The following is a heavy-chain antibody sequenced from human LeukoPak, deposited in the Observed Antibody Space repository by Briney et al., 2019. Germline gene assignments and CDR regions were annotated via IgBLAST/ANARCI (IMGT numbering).Heavy chain of an antibody. CDR1: GGSISRYY. V-gene: IGHV4-59*01. CDR2: IYYSGST. CDR3: ARVGPENWFDP. Sequence: PSETLSLTCTVSGGSISRYYWSWIRQPPGGGLEWIGYIYYSGSTNYNPSLKSRVTISVDTSKNQFSLKLSSVTAADTAVYYCARVGPENWFDPWGQGTLVTVSS. J-gene: IGHJ5*02.